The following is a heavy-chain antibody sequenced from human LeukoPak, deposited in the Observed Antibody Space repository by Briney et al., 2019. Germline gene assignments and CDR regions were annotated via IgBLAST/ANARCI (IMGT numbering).Heavy chain of an antibody. D-gene: IGHD1-26*01. V-gene: IGHV1-2*02. CDR1: GYTFTNYG. J-gene: IGHJ3*02. Sequence: PRASVKVSCKASGYTFTNYGVTWVRQAPGQGLEWMGWINPNSGGTNYAQKFQGRVTMTRDTSISTAYMELSRLRSDDTAVYYCARDIVGATTDAFDIWCQGTMVTVSS. CDR3: ARDIVGATTDAFDI. CDR2: INPNSGGT.